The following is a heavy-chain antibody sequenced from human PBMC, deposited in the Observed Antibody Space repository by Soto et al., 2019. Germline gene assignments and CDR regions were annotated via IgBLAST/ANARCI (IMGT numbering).Heavy chain of an antibody. J-gene: IGHJ6*02. Sequence: GGSLRLSCAASGFSFSSSTMNWVRQAPGKGLEWVSYISSGSTTIYYAESVKGRFTISRDNGKNSLYLQMNSLRDEDTAVYYCARVRRNDASDYYGMDVWGQGTTVTVSS. CDR2: ISSGSTTI. CDR3: ARVRRNDASDYYGMDV. D-gene: IGHD1-1*01. CDR1: GFSFSSST. V-gene: IGHV3-48*02.